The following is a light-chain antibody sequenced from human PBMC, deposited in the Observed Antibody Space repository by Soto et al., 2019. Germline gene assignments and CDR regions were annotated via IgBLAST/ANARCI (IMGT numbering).Light chain of an antibody. Sequence: EIVLTQSPGTLSLSPGERATLSCRASQSVSSNYLAWYQQKPGQAPGLLIHGASNRATGIPDRFSGSGSGTDFTLTISGLEPEDFAVYYCHQYGSSPWTFGQGTKVEIK. J-gene: IGKJ1*01. CDR2: GAS. V-gene: IGKV3-20*01. CDR3: HQYGSSPWT. CDR1: QSVSSNY.